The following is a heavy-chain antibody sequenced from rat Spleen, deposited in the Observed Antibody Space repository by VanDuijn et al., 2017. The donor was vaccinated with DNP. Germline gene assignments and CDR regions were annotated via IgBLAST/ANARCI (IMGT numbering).Heavy chain of an antibody. J-gene: IGHJ2*01. V-gene: IGHV5-25*01. CDR3: ARPDY. Sequence: EEQLVESGGDLVQPGRSLKLSCTASGFTFNNYHMAWVRQAPTKGLEWVASISSDVINTYYGNSVKGRFTISRDNAKSTLYLQMDSLRSEDTATYYCARPDYWGQGVMVTVSS. CDR2: ISSDVINT. CDR1: GFTFNNYH.